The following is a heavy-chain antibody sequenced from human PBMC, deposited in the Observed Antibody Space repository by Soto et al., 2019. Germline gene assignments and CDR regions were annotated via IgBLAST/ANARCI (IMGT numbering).Heavy chain of an antibody. CDR3: ARDAVVVTAGWWFDP. D-gene: IGHD2-21*02. J-gene: IGHJ5*02. V-gene: IGHV1-46*01. Sequence: GASVKVSCKASGYTFTSYYMHWVRQAPGQGLEWMGIINPSGGSTSYAQKFQGRVTMTRDTSTSTVYMELSSLRSEDTAVYYCARDAVVVTAGWWFDPWGQGTLVTVSS. CDR1: GYTFTSYY. CDR2: INPSGGST.